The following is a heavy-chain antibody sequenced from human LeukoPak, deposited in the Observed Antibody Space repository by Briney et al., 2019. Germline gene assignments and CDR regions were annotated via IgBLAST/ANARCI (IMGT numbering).Heavy chain of an antibody. J-gene: IGHJ4*02. D-gene: IGHD5-12*01. V-gene: IGHV3-21*01. CDR3: ARDGGYSGYDFDY. CDR2: TSSSSSYI. CDR1: GFTFSSYS. Sequence: PGGSLRLSCAASGFTFSSYSMNWVRQAPGKGLEWVSSTSSSSSYIYYADSVKGRFTISRDNAKNSLYLQMNSLRAEDTAVYYCARDGGYSGYDFDYWGQGTLVTVSS.